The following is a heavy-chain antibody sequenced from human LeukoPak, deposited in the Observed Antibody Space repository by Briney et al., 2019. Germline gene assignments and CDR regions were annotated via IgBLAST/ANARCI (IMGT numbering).Heavy chain of an antibody. D-gene: IGHD5-18*01. V-gene: IGHV3-43*01. CDR3: ANIMTRDTAMDY. CDR2: ISWDGGST. CDR1: GFTFDDYT. J-gene: IGHJ4*02. Sequence: HPGGSLRLSCAASGFTFDDYTMHWVRQAPGKGLEWVSLISWDGGSTYYADSVKGRFTISRDNSKNSLYLQMNSLRTEDTALYYCANIMTRDTAMDYWGQGTLVTVSS.